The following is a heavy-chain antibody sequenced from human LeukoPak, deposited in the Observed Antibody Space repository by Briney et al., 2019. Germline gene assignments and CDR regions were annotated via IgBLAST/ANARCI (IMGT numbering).Heavy chain of an antibody. Sequence: PGGSLRLSCAASGFTFSSYWMSWVRQAPGKGLEWVAFIRYDGSNKYYADSVKGRFTISRDNSKNTLYLQMNSLRAEDTAVYYCAKDLGLVMATSSVGYFDYWGQGTLVTVSS. CDR3: AKDLGLVMATSSVGYFDY. CDR1: GFTFSSYW. D-gene: IGHD5-24*01. J-gene: IGHJ4*02. V-gene: IGHV3-30*02. CDR2: IRYDGSNK.